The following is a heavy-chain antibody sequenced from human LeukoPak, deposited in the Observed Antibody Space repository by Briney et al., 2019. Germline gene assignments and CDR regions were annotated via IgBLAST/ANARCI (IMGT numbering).Heavy chain of an antibody. CDR2: IYPGDSDS. Sequence: GESLRISCKGSGYGFTKYWIGWVRQMPGKGLEWMGIIYPGDSDSRYSPSFQGQVTISADRSISTAYLQWSSLKASDTAMYYCAKSGLGGTWDYYFDYWGQGTLVTVSS. V-gene: IGHV5-51*01. CDR1: GYGFTKYW. D-gene: IGHD1-1*01. J-gene: IGHJ4*02. CDR3: AKSGLGGTWDYYFDY.